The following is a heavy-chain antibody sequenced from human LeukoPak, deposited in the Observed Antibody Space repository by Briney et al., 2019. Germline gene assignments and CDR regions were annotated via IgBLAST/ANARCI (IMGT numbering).Heavy chain of an antibody. Sequence: ASVTVSCTASGYTFTSYAMNWVRQAPGQGLEWMGWINTNTGNPTYAQGFTGRFVFSLDTSVSMAYLQISSLKAEDTAVYYCARGSSSWGNYYYYMDVWGKGTTVTVSS. CDR2: INTNTGNP. CDR1: GYTFTSYA. CDR3: ARGSSSWGNYYYYMDV. D-gene: IGHD6-13*01. J-gene: IGHJ6*03. V-gene: IGHV7-4-1*04.